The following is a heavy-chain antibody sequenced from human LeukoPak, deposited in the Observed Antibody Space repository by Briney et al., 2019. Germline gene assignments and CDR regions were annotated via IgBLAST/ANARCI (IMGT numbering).Heavy chain of an antibody. CDR2: ISFDGSDK. CDR1: GFTFSTFG. J-gene: IGHJ4*02. CDR3: AKDRVVFNRNYAYYFDY. Sequence: GGSLRLSCAASGFTFSTFGMHWVRQAPGKGLEWAAAISFDGSDKHYADSVKGRFTISRDNSKKTLYLQMNSLGAEDTAVYYCAKDRVVFNRNYAYYFDYWGQGTLVTVSS. V-gene: IGHV3-30*18. D-gene: IGHD1-7*01.